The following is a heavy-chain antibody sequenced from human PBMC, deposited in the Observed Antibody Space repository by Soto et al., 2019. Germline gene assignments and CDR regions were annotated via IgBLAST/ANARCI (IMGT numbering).Heavy chain of an antibody. CDR1: GFTFTSSA. CDR3: AAADLYTAMGLGDS. D-gene: IGHD5-18*01. J-gene: IGHJ4*02. Sequence: SVKVSCKASGFTFTSSAVQWVRQARGQRLEWIGWIVVGSGNTNYAQKFQERVTITRDMSTSTAYMELSSLRSEDTAVYYCAAADLYTAMGLGDSWGRGTLVTVS. V-gene: IGHV1-58*01. CDR2: IVVGSGNT.